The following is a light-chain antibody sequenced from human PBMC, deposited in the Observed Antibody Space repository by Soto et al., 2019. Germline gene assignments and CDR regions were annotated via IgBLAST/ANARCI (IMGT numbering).Light chain of an antibody. CDR3: QQRSNWPRT. CDR1: QSVSSY. CDR2: DAS. J-gene: IGKJ1*01. Sequence: EIVLTQSQATLSLSPGERATLSCRASQSVSSYLAWYQQKPGQAPRLLIYDASNRATGIPARFSGSGSGTDFTLTISSLEPEDFAVYYFQQRSNWPRTFGQGTKVEIK. V-gene: IGKV3-11*01.